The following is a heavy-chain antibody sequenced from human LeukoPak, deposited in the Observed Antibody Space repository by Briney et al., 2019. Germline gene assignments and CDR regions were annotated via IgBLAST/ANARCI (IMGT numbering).Heavy chain of an antibody. CDR1: GFTFRSYG. V-gene: IGHV3-7*01. CDR3: ARDFYYYIDV. J-gene: IGHJ6*03. CDR2: IKQDGSEK. Sequence: GGSLRLSCAASGFTFRSYGMHWVRQAPGKGLEWVANIKQDGSEKHYVDSVRGRFTIYRENAKNSLYLQMNSLRAEDTAVYYCARDFYYYIDVWGKGTTVTVSS.